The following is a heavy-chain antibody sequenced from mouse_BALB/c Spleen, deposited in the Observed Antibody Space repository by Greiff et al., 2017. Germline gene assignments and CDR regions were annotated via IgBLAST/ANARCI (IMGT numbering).Heavy chain of an antibody. V-gene: IGHV2-9*02. CDR1: GFSLTSYG. Sequence: VQLKESGPGLVAPSQSLSITCTVSGFSLTSYGVHWVRQPPGKGLEWLGVIWAGGSTNYNSALMSRLSISKDNSKSQVFLKMNSLQTDDTAMYYCARDRDYGYWFAYWGQGTLVTVSA. CDR3: ARDRDYGYWFAY. J-gene: IGHJ3*01. CDR2: IWAGGST. D-gene: IGHD1-2*01.